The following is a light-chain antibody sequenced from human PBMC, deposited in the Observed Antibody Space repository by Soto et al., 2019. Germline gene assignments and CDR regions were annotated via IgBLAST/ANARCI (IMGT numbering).Light chain of an antibody. CDR2: KAA. V-gene: IGKV1-5*03. J-gene: IGKJ4*01. Sequence: DIQLTQSPSTLSASVGDRVTITSRASQSVSTLLAWYQQKPGKAPKLLIHKAATLENGVPSRFSGSGSGTVCTLAISSLQPDDSATYYCHQFHDYPVTFGGRTKVQI. CDR1: QSVSTL. CDR3: HQFHDYPVT.